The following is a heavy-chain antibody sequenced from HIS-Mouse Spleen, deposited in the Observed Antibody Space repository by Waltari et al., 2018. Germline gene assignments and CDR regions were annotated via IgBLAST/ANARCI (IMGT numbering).Heavy chain of an antibody. CDR2: INHSGST. D-gene: IGHD3-9*01. CDR3: ARDTLS. CDR1: GRSFSGYY. V-gene: IGHV4-34*01. J-gene: IGHJ4*02. Sequence: QVQLQQWGAGLLKPSETLSLTCAVYGRSFSGYYWSWIRQPPGKGLEWIGEINHSGSTNYNPSLKSRVTISVDTSKNQFSLKLSSVTAADTAVYYCARDTLSWGQGTLVTVSS.